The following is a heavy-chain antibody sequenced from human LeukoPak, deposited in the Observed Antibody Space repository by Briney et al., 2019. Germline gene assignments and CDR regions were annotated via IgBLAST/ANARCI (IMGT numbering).Heavy chain of an antibody. J-gene: IGHJ6*04. CDR3: ARGLYYYDSSGYGGV. D-gene: IGHD3-22*01. CDR2: IIPIFGTA. CDR1: GGTFSSCA. Sequence: ASVKVSCKASGGTFSSCAISWVRQAPGQGLEWMGGIIPIFGTANYAQKFQGRVTITTDESTSTAYMELSSLRSEDTAVYYCARGLYYYDSSGYGGVWGKGTTVTVSS. V-gene: IGHV1-69*05.